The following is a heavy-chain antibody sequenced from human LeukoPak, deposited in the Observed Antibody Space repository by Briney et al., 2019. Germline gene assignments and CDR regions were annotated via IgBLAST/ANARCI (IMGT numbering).Heavy chain of an antibody. V-gene: IGHV3-23*01. CDR2: ISVSGNT. CDR3: AKAPVTTCSGAYCYPFDY. CDR1: GFTLSRHG. Sequence: PGGSLRLSCAASGFTLSRHGMHWVRQAPGKGLEWVSAISVSGNTYHADSVKGRFTISRDSSKNTLYLQMNRLRAEDAAVYYCAKAPVTTCSGAYCYPFDYWGQGTLVTVSS. J-gene: IGHJ4*02. D-gene: IGHD2-21*01.